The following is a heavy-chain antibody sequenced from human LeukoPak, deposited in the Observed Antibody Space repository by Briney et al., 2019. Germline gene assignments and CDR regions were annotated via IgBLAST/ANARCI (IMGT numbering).Heavy chain of an antibody. V-gene: IGHV4-39*01. D-gene: IGHD3-3*01. CDR1: GGSISSSSYY. CDR2: IYYSGST. CDR3: AVGEGY. J-gene: IGHJ4*02. Sequence: RSETLSLTCTVSGGSISSSSYYWGWIRQPPGKGLELIGSIYYSGSTYYNPSLKSRVTISVDTSKNQFSLKLSSVTAADTAVYYCAVGEGYWGQGTLVTVSS.